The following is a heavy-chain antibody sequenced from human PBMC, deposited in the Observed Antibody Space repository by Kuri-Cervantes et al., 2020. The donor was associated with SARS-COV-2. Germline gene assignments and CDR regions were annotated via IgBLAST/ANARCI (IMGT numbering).Heavy chain of an antibody. J-gene: IGHJ6*02. CDR1: GYTFTSYG. V-gene: IGHV1-18*04. CDR2: SSAYNGNT. Sequence: ASVKVSCKASGYTFTSYGISWVRQAPGQGLEWMGWSSAYNGNTDYAQKLQGRVTMTTDTSTSTAYMELRSLRSDDTAVYYCARDLPGLYYAMDVWGQGTTVTVSS. CDR3: ARDLPGLYYAMDV. D-gene: IGHD2-2*01.